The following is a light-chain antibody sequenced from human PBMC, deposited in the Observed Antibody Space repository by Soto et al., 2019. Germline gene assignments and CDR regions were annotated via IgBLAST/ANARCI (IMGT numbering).Light chain of an antibody. Sequence: DIQMTQSPYTLSASVGDRVTITCRASQSISSWWAWYQQKPGKAPKLLIYDASSLQSGVPSRFSGSGSGTEFTLTISSLQPDDVATYYCQQYNTECETFGQGTKVDLK. J-gene: IGKJ1*01. CDR3: QQYNTECET. V-gene: IGKV1-5*01. CDR2: DAS. CDR1: QSISSW.